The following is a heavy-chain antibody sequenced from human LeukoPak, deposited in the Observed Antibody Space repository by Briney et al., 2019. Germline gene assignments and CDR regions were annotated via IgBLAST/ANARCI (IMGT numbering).Heavy chain of an antibody. J-gene: IGHJ3*02. V-gene: IGHV4-59*01. CDR2: IYYSGST. D-gene: IGHD3-10*01. Sequence: SETLSLTCTVSGASISNYYWTWIRQPPGKGLEWIGYIYYSGSTNYRPSLKSRVTISVDTSKNQVSLRLRSVSAADTAVYYCARGLRNRSQGTQFDVFDIWGQGTMVTVSS. CDR1: GASISNYY. CDR3: ARGLRNRSQGTQFDVFDI.